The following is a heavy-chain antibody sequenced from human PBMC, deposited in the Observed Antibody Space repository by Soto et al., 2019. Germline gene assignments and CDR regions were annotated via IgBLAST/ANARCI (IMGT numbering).Heavy chain of an antibody. J-gene: IGHJ4*02. Sequence: GGSLRLSCTASGFTFGDYTMHWVRQAPGKGLEWVSLITWDGINIEYADSVRGRFTISRDNSKNSLYLQMNGLRHEDTAFYYCAKDGIAGHWGQGTLVTVSS. CDR2: ITWDGINI. D-gene: IGHD2-15*01. V-gene: IGHV3-43*01. CDR1: GFTFGDYT. CDR3: AKDGIAGH.